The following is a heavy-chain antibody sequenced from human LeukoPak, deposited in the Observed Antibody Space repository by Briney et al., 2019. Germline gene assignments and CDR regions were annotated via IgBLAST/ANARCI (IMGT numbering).Heavy chain of an antibody. D-gene: IGHD3-22*01. Sequence: SETLSLTCTVSGGSISSSSYYWGWIRQPPGKGLEWIGSIYYSGSTYYNPSLKSRVTISVDTSKNQFSLKLSSVTAADTAVYYCARHPISGYYYFDYWGQGTLVTASS. CDR1: GGSISSSSYY. J-gene: IGHJ4*02. CDR2: IYYSGST. CDR3: ARHPISGYYYFDY. V-gene: IGHV4-39*01.